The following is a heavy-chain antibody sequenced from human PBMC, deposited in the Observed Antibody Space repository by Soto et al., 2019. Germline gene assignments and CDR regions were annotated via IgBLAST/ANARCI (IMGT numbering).Heavy chain of an antibody. V-gene: IGHV1-69*02. Sequence: SVKVSCKASGGTFSSYTISWVRQAPGQGLEWMGRIIPILGIANYAQKFQGRVTITADKSTSTAYMELSSLRSEDTAVYYCARAYNWNDYDTFDIWGQGTMVTVSS. CDR3: ARAYNWNDYDTFDI. CDR1: GGTFSSYT. J-gene: IGHJ3*02. D-gene: IGHD1-1*01. CDR2: IIPILGIA.